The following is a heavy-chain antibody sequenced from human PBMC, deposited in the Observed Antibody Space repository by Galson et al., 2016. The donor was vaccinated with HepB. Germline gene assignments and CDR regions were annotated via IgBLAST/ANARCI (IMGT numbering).Heavy chain of an antibody. J-gene: IGHJ4*02. CDR1: GYTFTTSG. V-gene: IGHV1-18*01. CDR3: ARDVQYRVDS. D-gene: IGHD2/OR15-2a*01. CDR2: ISTYSGNT. Sequence: SVKVSCKASGYTFTTSGISWVRQAPGQGLEWMGWISTYSGNTKYAQKFQGGLTLTTDTSPTTAYMELRSLRFDDTALYYCARDVQYRVDSWGQGTLVTVSS.